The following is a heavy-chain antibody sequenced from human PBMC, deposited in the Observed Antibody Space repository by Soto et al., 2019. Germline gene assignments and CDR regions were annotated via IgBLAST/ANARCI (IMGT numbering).Heavy chain of an antibody. D-gene: IGHD4-17*01. J-gene: IGHJ2*01. CDR3: ARGDYDAGWYFDL. V-gene: IGHV4-30-2*01. CDR2: IYHTGST. Sequence: QLQLQESGSGLVKPSQTLSLTCAVSGDSISSGVYSWSWIRQPPGKGLEWIGYIYHTGSTYYNPSRKSRGTISGDRSKNQFSLKLSAVTAADTAVYYCARGDYDAGWYFDLWGRGTLVTVSS. CDR1: GDSISSGVYS.